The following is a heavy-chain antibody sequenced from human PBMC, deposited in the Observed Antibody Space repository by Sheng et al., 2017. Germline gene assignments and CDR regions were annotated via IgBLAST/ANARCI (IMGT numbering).Heavy chain of an antibody. V-gene: IGHV4-4*07. D-gene: IGHD3-16*02. Sequence: QVQLQESGPGLVKPSETLSLTCTVSGGYISSYYWSWIRQPAGKGLEWIGRIYTSGSTNYNPSLKSRVTMSVDTSKNQFSLKLSSVTAADTAVYYCARDNCDYIWGSYRYDGWFDPWGQGTLVTVSS. CDR3: ARDNCDYIWGSYRYDGWFDP. CDR1: GGYISSYY. CDR2: IYTSGST. J-gene: IGHJ5*02.